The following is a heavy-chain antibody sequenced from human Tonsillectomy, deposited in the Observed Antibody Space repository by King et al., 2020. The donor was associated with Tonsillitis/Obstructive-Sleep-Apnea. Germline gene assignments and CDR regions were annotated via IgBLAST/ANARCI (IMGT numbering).Heavy chain of an antibody. Sequence: QLVQSGAEVKKPGASVKVSCKASGYTFTSYGISWVRQAPGQGLEWMGWISTYNGNTNYAHKLQGRVNMTTATSTSTAYMELRSLRSDDTAVYYCARDGDIVVVPAAAHDAFDIWGQGTMVTVSS. D-gene: IGHD2-2*01. CDR1: GYTFTSYG. J-gene: IGHJ3*02. CDR3: ARDGDIVVVPAAAHDAFDI. CDR2: ISTYNGNT. V-gene: IGHV1-18*01.